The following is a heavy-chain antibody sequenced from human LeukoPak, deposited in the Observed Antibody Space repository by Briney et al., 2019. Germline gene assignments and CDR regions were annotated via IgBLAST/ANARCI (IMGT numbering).Heavy chain of an antibody. Sequence: GASVKVSCKASGGTFSSHAISWVRQAPGQGLEWMGRIIPILGIANYAQKFQGRVTITADKSTSTAYMELSSLRSEDTAVYYCAREGYYYDSSGYYYLDYWGQGTLVTVSS. J-gene: IGHJ4*02. CDR3: AREGYYYDSSGYYYLDY. CDR1: GGTFSSHA. D-gene: IGHD3-22*01. V-gene: IGHV1-69*04. CDR2: IIPILGIA.